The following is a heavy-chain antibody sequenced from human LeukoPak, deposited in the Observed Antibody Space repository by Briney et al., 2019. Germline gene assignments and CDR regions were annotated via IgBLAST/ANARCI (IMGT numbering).Heavy chain of an antibody. J-gene: IGHJ6*02. Sequence: GESLKISCKCSGYSFTSYWISWARQMPGKGLERMGRIDPSDSYTKYSPSFQGHVTISADKSISTAYLQWSSLKASDTAMYYCAIKYYYYYGMDVWGQGTTVTVSS. CDR1: GYSFTSYW. V-gene: IGHV5-10-1*01. CDR2: IDPSDSYT. CDR3: AIKYYYYYGMDV.